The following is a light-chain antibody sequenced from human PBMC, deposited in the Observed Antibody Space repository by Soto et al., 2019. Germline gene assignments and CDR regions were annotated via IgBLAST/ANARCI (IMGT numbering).Light chain of an antibody. CDR2: EGS. V-gene: IGLV2-23*01. CDR3: YSYAGALA. CDR1: SGDVGTYNL. J-gene: IGLJ2*01. Sequence: QSALTQPASVSGSPGQSITISCTGTSGDVGTYNLVSWYQHHPGKAPKLMIYEGSNRPSGVSHRFSGSQSGNTASLTISGLQAEDEADYYCYSYAGALAFGGGTKLTVL.